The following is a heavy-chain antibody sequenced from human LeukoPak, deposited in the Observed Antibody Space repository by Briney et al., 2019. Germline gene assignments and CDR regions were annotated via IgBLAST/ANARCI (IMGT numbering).Heavy chain of an antibody. J-gene: IGHJ4*02. CDR1: GASISGSSNY. Sequence: SETLSLTCTVSGASISGSSNYWSWIRQPPGKGLEWIGYIYYSGSTNYNPSLKSRVTISVDTSKNQFSLKLSSVTAADTAVYYCARVGNKWELLRYDYWGQGTLVTVSS. D-gene: IGHD1-26*01. CDR3: ARVGNKWELLRYDY. CDR2: IYYSGST. V-gene: IGHV4-61*01.